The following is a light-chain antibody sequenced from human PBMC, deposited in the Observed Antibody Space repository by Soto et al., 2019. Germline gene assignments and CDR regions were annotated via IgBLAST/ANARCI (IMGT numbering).Light chain of an antibody. Sequence: QSALTQPASVSGSPGQSITISCTGTSSDVGGYNYVSWFQQSPGKAPKVMIYEVSNRPSGVSHRFSGSKSGNTASLTISGLQAEDEADYYCCSHTSSSPYVFGTGTKLTVL. CDR2: EVS. CDR3: CSHTSSSPYV. V-gene: IGLV2-14*01. J-gene: IGLJ1*01. CDR1: SSDVGGYNY.